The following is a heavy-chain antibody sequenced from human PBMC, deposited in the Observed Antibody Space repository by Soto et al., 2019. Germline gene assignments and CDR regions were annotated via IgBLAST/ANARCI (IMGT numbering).Heavy chain of an antibody. J-gene: IGHJ5*02. CDR1: GGSISSSNW. CDR2: IYHSGST. Sequence: KTSETLSLTCAVSGGSISSSNWWSWVRQPPGKGLEWIGEIYHSGSTNYNPSLKSRVTISVDKSKNQFSLKLSSVTAADTAVYYCARERAYSSSWLNWFDPWGQGTLVTVSS. V-gene: IGHV4-4*02. CDR3: ARERAYSSSWLNWFDP. D-gene: IGHD6-13*01.